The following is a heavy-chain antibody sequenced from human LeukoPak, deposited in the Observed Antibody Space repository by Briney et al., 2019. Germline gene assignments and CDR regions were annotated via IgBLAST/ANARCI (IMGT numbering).Heavy chain of an antibody. Sequence: SETLSLTCAVYGGSFSGYYWSWIRQPPGKGLEWIGEINHSGSTNYNPSLKSRVTISVDTSKNQFSLKLSSVTAADTAVYYCARGITHPYYFDYWGQGTLVTVSS. CDR1: GGSFSGYY. D-gene: IGHD1-20*01. CDR3: ARGITHPYYFDY. V-gene: IGHV4-34*01. CDR2: INHSGST. J-gene: IGHJ4*02.